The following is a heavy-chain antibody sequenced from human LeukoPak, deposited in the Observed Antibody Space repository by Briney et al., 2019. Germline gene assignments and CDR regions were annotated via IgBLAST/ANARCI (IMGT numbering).Heavy chain of an antibody. D-gene: IGHD2-2*03. Sequence: SETLSLTCTVSGDSISSDDYSWSWIRQPPGEGLEWIGYIYHSGSTYFNPSLKSRVTMSVDRSKNQFSLKLYSVTAADTSVYYCARHSGYCTSTSCYEIDYWGQGTLVTVSS. V-gene: IGHV4-30-2*01. J-gene: IGHJ4*02. CDR3: ARHSGYCTSTSCYEIDY. CDR1: GDSISSDDYS. CDR2: IYHSGST.